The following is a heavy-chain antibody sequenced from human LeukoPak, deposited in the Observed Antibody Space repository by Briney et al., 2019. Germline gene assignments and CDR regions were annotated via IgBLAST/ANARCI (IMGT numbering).Heavy chain of an antibody. Sequence: GGSLRLSCAASGFTFSSYWMSWVRQAPGKGLECVANTKEDGSEKNYVDSVKGRFTISRDNAKNSLYLQMNSLRAEDTAVYYCAKAVAARWLDPWGQGTLVIVSS. CDR1: GFTFSSYW. CDR2: TKEDGSEK. V-gene: IGHV3-7*01. D-gene: IGHD6-19*01. J-gene: IGHJ5*02. CDR3: AKAVAARWLDP.